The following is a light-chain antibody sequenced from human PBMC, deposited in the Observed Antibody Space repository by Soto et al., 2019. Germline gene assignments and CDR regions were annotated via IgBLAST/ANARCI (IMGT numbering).Light chain of an antibody. V-gene: IGKV3-11*01. Sequence: EIVLTQSPATLSLSPGERATLSCRASQSVSSYSAWYQQKPGQAPRLLIYDASNRATGIPARFSGSGSGTDFPLTISLLQSEDSAVYYCQQYKSWPPTFGPRTKLEIK. CDR2: DAS. CDR3: QQYKSWPPT. CDR1: QSVSSY. J-gene: IGKJ2*01.